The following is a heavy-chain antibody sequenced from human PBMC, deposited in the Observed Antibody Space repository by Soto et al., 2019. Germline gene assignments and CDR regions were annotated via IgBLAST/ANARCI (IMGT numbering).Heavy chain of an antibody. Sequence: EVLLVESGGGLVQPGGSLRLSCAASGFPFSTDDMHWVRQSPGKGLEWISAIGAAGDTYYSDSMKGRFTISRDNAKSSLYLQMNSLSAGDSAVYYCSRGPVAGPSYYYMDMWGKGTTVIVSS. J-gene: IGHJ6*03. CDR3: SRGPVAGPSYYYMDM. CDR2: IGAAGDT. CDR1: GFPFSTDD. V-gene: IGHV3-13*01. D-gene: IGHD6-19*01.